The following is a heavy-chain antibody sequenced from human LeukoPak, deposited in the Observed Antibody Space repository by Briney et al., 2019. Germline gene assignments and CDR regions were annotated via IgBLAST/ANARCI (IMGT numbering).Heavy chain of an antibody. CDR3: ARDLSPVVRASPMGY. V-gene: IGHV3-23*01. J-gene: IGHJ4*02. CDR1: GFPFSTYA. D-gene: IGHD3-10*01. CDR2: ISGSETST. Sequence: GGSLRLSCAASGFPFSTYAMSWVRQAPGKGLEWVSAISGSETSTYYADSVKGRFTISSDTSKNTMYLQMNSLRAEDTAVYYCARDLSPVVRASPMGYWGQGTLVTVSS.